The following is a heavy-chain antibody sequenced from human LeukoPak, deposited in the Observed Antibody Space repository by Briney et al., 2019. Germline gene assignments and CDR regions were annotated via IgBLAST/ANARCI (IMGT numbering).Heavy chain of an antibody. Sequence: SETLSLTCTVSGGSISSYYWSWIRQPPGKRLEWIGYIYYSGSTNYNPSLKSRVTISVDTSKNQFSLKLSSVTAADTAVYYCARVKDYYGSGSYYNVPGLSDAFDIWGQRTMVTVSS. CDR2: IYYSGST. V-gene: IGHV4-59*01. CDR3: ARVKDYYGSGSYYNVPGLSDAFDI. D-gene: IGHD3-10*01. CDR1: GGSISSYY. J-gene: IGHJ3*02.